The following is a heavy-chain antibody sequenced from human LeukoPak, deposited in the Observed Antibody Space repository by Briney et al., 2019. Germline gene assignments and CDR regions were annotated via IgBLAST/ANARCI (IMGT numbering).Heavy chain of an antibody. CDR2: ISSSGSTI. D-gene: IGHD2-15*01. CDR1: GFTFSYYY. Sequence: KPGGSLRLSCAASGFTFSYYYMSWIRQAPGKGLEWVSYISSSGSTIYYADSVKGRFTISRDNAKNTLYLQMNSLRAEDTAVYYCARDFARFVWRFQKWWSNPDDAFDIWGQGTMVTVSS. V-gene: IGHV3-11*04. CDR3: ARDFARFVWRFQKWWSNPDDAFDI. J-gene: IGHJ3*02.